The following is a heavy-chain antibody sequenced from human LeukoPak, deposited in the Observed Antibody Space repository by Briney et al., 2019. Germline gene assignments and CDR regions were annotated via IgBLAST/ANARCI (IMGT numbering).Heavy chain of an antibody. CDR1: GGSISNYY. J-gene: IGHJ4*02. CDR3: ARFCYGDYCFDY. Sequence: SEALSLTCTVSGGSISNYYWSWIRQPAGNGLEWIGRIYTSGSTNYNPSLKSRVTMSVDTSKNQFSLQLSSVTAADTAVYYCARFCYGDYCFDYWGQGTLVTVSS. CDR2: IYTSGST. V-gene: IGHV4-4*07. D-gene: IGHD4-17*01.